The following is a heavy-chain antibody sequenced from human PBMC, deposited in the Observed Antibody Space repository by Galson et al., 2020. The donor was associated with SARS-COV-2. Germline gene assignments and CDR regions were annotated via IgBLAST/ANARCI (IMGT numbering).Heavy chain of an antibody. CDR3: ARGHCSGGSCYLYYYYYAMDV. CDR1: GFTFSSYS. D-gene: IGHD2-15*01. V-gene: IGHV3-48*04. CDR2: ISSSSTTI. J-gene: IGHJ6*02. Sequence: GGSLRLSCAASGFTFSSYSMNWVRHAPGKGLEWVSYISSSSTTIYYADSVKGRFIISRDNAKNSLYLQMNSLIVEDTSVYYCARGHCSGGSCYLYYYYYAMDVWGQGTTVTVSS.